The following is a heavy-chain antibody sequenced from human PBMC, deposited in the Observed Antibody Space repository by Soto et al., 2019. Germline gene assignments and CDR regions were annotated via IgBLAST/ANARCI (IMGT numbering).Heavy chain of an antibody. V-gene: IGHV3-30-3*01. CDR2: ISYDGSNK. J-gene: IGHJ4*02. D-gene: IGHD1-26*01. CDR1: GFTFSSYA. Sequence: QVQLVESGGGVVQPGRSLRLSCAASGFTFSSYAMHWVRQAPGKGLEWVAVISYDGSNKYYADSVKGRFTISRDNSKNTLYLQMNSLRAEDTAVYYCARAGGLLVDYWGQGTVVTVSS. CDR3: ARAGGLLVDY.